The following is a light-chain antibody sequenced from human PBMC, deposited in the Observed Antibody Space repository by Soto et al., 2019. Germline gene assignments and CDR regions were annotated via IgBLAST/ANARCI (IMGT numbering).Light chain of an antibody. CDR3: QQSYNSPIT. Sequence: DIVMTQSPESLAVSLGERATINCRSSQSVLSSSNNKNYLVWYQQKPGQPPKLLISWASTRESGVPDRFSGSGSGTDFTVTISSLQPEDGAVYYCQQSYNSPITFGQGTRLEIK. J-gene: IGKJ5*01. CDR1: QSVLSSSNNKNY. CDR2: WAS. V-gene: IGKV4-1*01.